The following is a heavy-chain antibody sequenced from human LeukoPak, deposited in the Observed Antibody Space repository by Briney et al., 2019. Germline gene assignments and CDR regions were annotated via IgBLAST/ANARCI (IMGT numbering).Heavy chain of an antibody. CDR2: ISGSGGST. J-gene: IGHJ4*02. D-gene: IGHD2-2*01. CDR3: AKDVGRNQLLSVY. V-gene: IGHV3-23*01. Sequence: PGGSLRLSCAASGFTFSSYAMSWVRQAPGEGLEWVSAISGSGGSTYYADSVKGRFTTSRDNTKNTLYLQMNSLRAEDTAVYYCAKDVGRNQLLSVYWGQGTLVTVSS. CDR1: GFTFSSYA.